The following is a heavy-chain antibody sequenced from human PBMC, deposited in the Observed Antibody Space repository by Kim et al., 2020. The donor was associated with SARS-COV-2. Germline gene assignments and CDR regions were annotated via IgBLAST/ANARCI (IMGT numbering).Heavy chain of an antibody. CDR3: AREYTHTVLDY. CDR2: IYYRSKWYN. CDR1: GDSVSSNRAA. D-gene: IGHD2-2*02. V-gene: IGHV6-1*01. J-gene: IGHJ4*02. Sequence: SQTLSLTCAISGDSVSSNRAAWHWIRQSPSRGLEWLGRIYYRSKWYNDYAVSVKSRITINPDTSKNQFSLQLNSVTPEDTALYYCAREYTHTVLDYWGQGTLVTVSS.